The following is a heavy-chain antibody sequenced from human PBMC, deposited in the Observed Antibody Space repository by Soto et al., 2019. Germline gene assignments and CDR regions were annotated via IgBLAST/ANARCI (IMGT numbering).Heavy chain of an antibody. CDR2: IIPIFGTA. D-gene: IGHD1-20*01. J-gene: IGHJ4*02. V-gene: IGHV1-69*13. Sequence: ASVKVSCKASGGTFSSYAISWVRQAPGQGLEWMGGIIPIFGTANYAQKFQGRVTITADESTSTAYMELSSLRSEDTAVYYCARIHSWNQPYFDYWGQGTLVTVSS. CDR1: GGTFSSYA. CDR3: ARIHSWNQPYFDY.